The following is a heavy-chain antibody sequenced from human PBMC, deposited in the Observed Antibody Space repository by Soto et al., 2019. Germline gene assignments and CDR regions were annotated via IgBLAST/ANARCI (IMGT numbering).Heavy chain of an antibody. Sequence: QVQLLESGGGVVQPGRSLRLSCAASGFTFSSYGMHWVRQAPGKGLEWVAVIWYDGSNKYYADSVKGRFTTSRDNSKNTLYLQLNSLRAKDPAVYYCARAYGDQLPDNWGQGTLVTFPS. D-gene: IGHD4-17*01. CDR2: IWYDGSNK. CDR3: ARAYGDQLPDN. J-gene: IGHJ4*02. CDR1: GFTFSSYG. V-gene: IGHV3-33*01.